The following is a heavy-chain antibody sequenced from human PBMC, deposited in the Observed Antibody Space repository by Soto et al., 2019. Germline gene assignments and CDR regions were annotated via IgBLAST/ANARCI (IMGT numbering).Heavy chain of an antibody. V-gene: IGHV1-24*01. CDR1: GYTLTELS. J-gene: IGHJ3*02. CDR3: ATGLLNPDAFDI. Sequence: ASVKVSCKVSGYTLTELSMHWVRQAPGKGLEWMGGFDPEDGETIYAQKFQGRVTMTEDTSADTAYMELSSLRSEDTAVYYCATGLLNPDAFDIWGQGTMVTVS. D-gene: IGHD2-15*01. CDR2: FDPEDGET.